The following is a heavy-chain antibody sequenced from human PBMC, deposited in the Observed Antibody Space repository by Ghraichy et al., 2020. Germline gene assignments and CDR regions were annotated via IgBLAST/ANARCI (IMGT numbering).Heavy chain of an antibody. D-gene: IGHD3-22*01. CDR1: GGSISSYY. CDR3: ARGLDYYDSSGYYYEGFDY. J-gene: IGHJ4*02. CDR2: IYYSGST. Sequence: SETLSLTCTVSGGSISSYYWSWIRQPPGKGLEWIGYIYYSGSTNYNPSLKSRVAISVDTSKNQFSLKLSSVTAADTAVYYCARGLDYYDSSGYYYEGFDYWGQGTLVTVSS. V-gene: IGHV4-59*01.